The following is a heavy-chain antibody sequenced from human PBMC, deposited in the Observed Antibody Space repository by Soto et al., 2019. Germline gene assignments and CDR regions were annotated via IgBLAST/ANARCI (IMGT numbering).Heavy chain of an antibody. J-gene: IGHJ4*02. Sequence: GGSLRLSCAASGFTFSSYGMHWVRQAPGKGLEWVAVISYDGSNKYYADSVKGRFTISRDNSKNTLYLQMNGLRAEDTAVYYCAKDQGYIVVVTAILDYWGQGTLVTVSS. CDR2: ISYDGSNK. CDR1: GFTFSSYG. V-gene: IGHV3-30*18. CDR3: AKDQGYIVVVTAILDY. D-gene: IGHD2-21*02.